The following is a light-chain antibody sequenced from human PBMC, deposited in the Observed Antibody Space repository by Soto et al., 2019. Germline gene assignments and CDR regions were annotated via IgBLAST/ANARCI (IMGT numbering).Light chain of an antibody. CDR2: AAS. J-gene: IGKJ5*01. CDR1: HDISTF. Sequence: IHLTQSPPLLSASIGDIVTITCRASHDISTFLAWYQQKPGKAPKLLIYAASSLQSGVPSRFSGSGFGTDFTLTISSLQTEDSAIYYCQQADTFTITFGQGTRLEIK. CDR3: QQADTFTIT. V-gene: IGKV1-9*01.